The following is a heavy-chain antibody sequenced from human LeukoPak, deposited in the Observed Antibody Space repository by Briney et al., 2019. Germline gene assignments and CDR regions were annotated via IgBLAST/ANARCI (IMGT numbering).Heavy chain of an antibody. D-gene: IGHD6-6*01. CDR1: GDSISSYY. CDR3: ARLTRLSTSPDRYYLDY. CDR2: IYTSGGT. V-gene: IGHV4-4*09. J-gene: IGHJ4*02. Sequence: SQTLSLTCTVSGDSISSYYWSWIRQPPGNGLEWIGYIYTSGGTNYIPSIKGRVTISIDTSKNQFSLKLSFVTAADSAVYYCARLTRLSTSPDRYYLDYWGQGTLVTVAS.